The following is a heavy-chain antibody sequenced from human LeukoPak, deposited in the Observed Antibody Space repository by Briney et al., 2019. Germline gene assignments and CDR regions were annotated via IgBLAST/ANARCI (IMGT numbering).Heavy chain of an antibody. J-gene: IGHJ4*02. D-gene: IGHD3-10*01. V-gene: IGHV4-39*01. CDR2: IYYSGST. Sequence: SETLSLTCTVSGGSISSSSYYWGWLRQPPGKGLEWIGSIYYSGSTYYNPSLKSRVTISVDTSKNQFSLKLSSVTAADTAVYYCARPHYYGSGSYDYWGQGTLVTVSS. CDR3: ARPHYYGSGSYDY. CDR1: GGSISSSSYY.